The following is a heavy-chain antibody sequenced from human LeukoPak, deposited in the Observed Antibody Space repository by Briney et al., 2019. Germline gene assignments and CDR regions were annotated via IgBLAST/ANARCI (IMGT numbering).Heavy chain of an antibody. D-gene: IGHD3-10*01. CDR3: ARHVRRVSGSPFDY. V-gene: IGHV4-59*08. Sequence: SETLSLTCTVSGGSISDDYWSWIRQPPGKGLEWIGYIYYSGSTNYNPSLKSRVTISVDTSKNQFSLKLSSVTAADTAVYYCARHVRRVSGSPFDYWGQGTLVTVSS. CDR2: IYYSGST. J-gene: IGHJ4*02. CDR1: GGSISDDY.